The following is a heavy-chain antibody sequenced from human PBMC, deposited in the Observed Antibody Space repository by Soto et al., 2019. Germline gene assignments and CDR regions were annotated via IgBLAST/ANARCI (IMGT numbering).Heavy chain of an antibody. D-gene: IGHD2-15*01. CDR1: GFTFSSYD. Sequence: GGSLRLSCAASGFTFSSYDMSWIRQAPGRGLEWVSGISVSGTITYYADSVKGRFTISRDNSKNTLYLQMNSLRAEDTAVYYCAKDDCSGNSCHTDFDYWGQGTLVTVSS. CDR3: AKDDCSGNSCHTDFDY. V-gene: IGHV3-23*01. CDR2: ISVSGTIT. J-gene: IGHJ4*02.